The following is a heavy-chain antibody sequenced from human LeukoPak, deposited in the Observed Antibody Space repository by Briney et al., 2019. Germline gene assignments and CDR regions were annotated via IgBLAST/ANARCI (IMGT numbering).Heavy chain of an antibody. Sequence: GGSLRLSCAASGFTFSSCNMNWVRQAPGKGLEWVSSVSGSSSHIFYADSVEGRFTISRDNAKNSLYLQMSSLRAEDTAVYYCARVPPVDYYDTSGYYHDLDYWGQGTLVTVSS. J-gene: IGHJ4*02. CDR2: VSGSSSHI. CDR1: GFTFSSCN. D-gene: IGHD3-22*01. CDR3: ARVPPVDYYDTSGYYHDLDY. V-gene: IGHV3-21*01.